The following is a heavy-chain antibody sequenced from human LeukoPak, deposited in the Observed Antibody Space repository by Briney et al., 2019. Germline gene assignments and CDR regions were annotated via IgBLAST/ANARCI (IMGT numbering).Heavy chain of an antibody. CDR1: GLTFSSYA. V-gene: IGHV3-23*01. CDR2: ISGSGGST. D-gene: IGHD3-10*01. J-gene: IGHJ4*02. Sequence: SGGSLRLSCAASGLTFSSYAMSWVRQAPGKGLEWVSAISGSGGSTYYADSVKGRFTISRDNSKNTLYLQMNSLRAEDTAVYYCANGVNPYLVGSAHHDYWGQGTLVTVSS. CDR3: ANGVNPYLVGSAHHDY.